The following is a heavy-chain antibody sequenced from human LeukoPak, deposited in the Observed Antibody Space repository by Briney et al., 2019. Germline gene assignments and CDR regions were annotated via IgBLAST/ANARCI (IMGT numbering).Heavy chain of an antibody. D-gene: IGHD6-19*01. CDR3: ATKQWLAPPPDS. J-gene: IGHJ4*02. CDR2: INTDGTGT. Sequence: PGGSLRLSCAASGFTFNKYWMLWVRQAPGKGLESVSRINTDGTGTTYADSVKGRFTVSRDNADNTMFLQMNSVRDEDTAVYYCATKQWLAPPPDSWGQGTPVTVSS. V-gene: IGHV3-74*01. CDR1: GFTFNKYW.